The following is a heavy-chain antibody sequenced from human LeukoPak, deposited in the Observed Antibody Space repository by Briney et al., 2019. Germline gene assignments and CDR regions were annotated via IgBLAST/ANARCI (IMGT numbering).Heavy chain of an antibody. V-gene: IGHV4-39*07. CDR2: IYYSGST. D-gene: IGHD3-3*01. Sequence: SETLSLTCTVSGGSISSSSYYWGWIRQPPGKGLEWIGRIYYSGSTYYNPSLKSRGTISVDTAKNQFSLKLSSVTAADTAVYYCARDAFSGLLRFSEVGGFDYWGQGTLVTVSS. CDR3: ARDAFSGLLRFSEVGGFDY. J-gene: IGHJ4*02. CDR1: GGSISSSSYY.